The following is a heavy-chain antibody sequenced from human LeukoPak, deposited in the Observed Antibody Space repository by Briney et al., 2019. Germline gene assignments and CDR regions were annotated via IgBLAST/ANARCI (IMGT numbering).Heavy chain of an antibody. CDR1: GGSISSYY. Sequence: SETLSLTCTVSGGSISSYYWSWIRQPAGKGLEWIGRIYTSGSTNYNPSLKSRVTMSVDTSKNQFSLKLSSVTAADTAVYYCARDGVIAAVSAFNYYYYGMDVWGQGTTVTVSS. D-gene: IGHD6-13*01. CDR3: ARDGVIAAVSAFNYYYYGMDV. J-gene: IGHJ6*02. V-gene: IGHV4-4*07. CDR2: IYTSGST.